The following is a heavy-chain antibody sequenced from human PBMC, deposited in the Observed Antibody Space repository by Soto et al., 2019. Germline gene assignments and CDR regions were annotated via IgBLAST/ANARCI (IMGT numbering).Heavy chain of an antibody. CDR2: IIPIFGTA. J-gene: IGHJ6*02. Sequence: SVKVSCKASGGTFSSYAISWVRQAPGQGLEWRGGIIPIFGTANYAQKFQGRVTITADKSTRTAYMELSSLRSEDTAVYYCAGPLPLLSILYYWGMDVWGQGTRVTVSS. CDR1: GGTFSSYA. D-gene: IGHD2-15*01. V-gene: IGHV1-69*06. CDR3: AGPLPLLSILYYWGMDV.